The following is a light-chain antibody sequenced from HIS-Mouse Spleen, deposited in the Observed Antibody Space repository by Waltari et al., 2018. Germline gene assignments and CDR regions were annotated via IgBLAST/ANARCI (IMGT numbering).Light chain of an antibody. CDR1: PSVSSY. Sequence: IVLTQSPATLSLSPGERATLSCRASPSVSSYLAWYQQKPGQAPRLLIYDASNRATGIPARFSGSGSGTDFTLTISSLEPEDFAVYYCQQRSNWPPGYTFGQGTKLEIK. CDR3: QQRSNWPPGYT. CDR2: DAS. V-gene: IGKV3-11*01. J-gene: IGKJ2*01.